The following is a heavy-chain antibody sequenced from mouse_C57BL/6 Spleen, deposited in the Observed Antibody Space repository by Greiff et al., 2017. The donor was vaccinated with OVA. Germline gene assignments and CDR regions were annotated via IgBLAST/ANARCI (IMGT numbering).Heavy chain of an antibody. CDR1: GYTFTSYT. Sequence: VQLQESGAELARPGASVKMSCKASGYTFTSYTMHWVKQRPGPGLEWIGYINPSSGYTKYNQKFKDKATLTADKSSSTAYMQLSSLTSEDSAVYYCARGQLTGDYWGQGTTLTVSS. CDR3: ARGQLTGDY. J-gene: IGHJ2*01. V-gene: IGHV1-4*01. D-gene: IGHD3-2*02. CDR2: INPSSGYT.